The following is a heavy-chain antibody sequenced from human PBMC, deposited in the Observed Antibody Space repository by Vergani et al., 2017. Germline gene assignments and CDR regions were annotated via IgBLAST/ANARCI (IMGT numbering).Heavy chain of an antibody. D-gene: IGHD3-10*01. Sequence: QLQLQESGPGLVKPSETLSLSCRVSGESISRSHYYWGFIRQPPGKGQEWIGSISSSGSPYYNPALKRRLAFSVETSKNLFSLRVKSVTATDTGMCYCARPVGPSAIADGYHVWGQGTMVTVS. CDR3: ARPVGPSAIADGYHV. V-gene: IGHV4-39*02. CDR1: GESISRSHYY. J-gene: IGHJ3*01. CDR2: ISSSGSP.